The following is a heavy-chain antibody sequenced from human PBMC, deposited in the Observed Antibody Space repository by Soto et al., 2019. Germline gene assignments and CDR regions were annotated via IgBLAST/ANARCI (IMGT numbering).Heavy chain of an antibody. CDR1: VFSLTTSKVG. V-gene: IGHV2-5*02. CDR2: IYWDDDK. D-gene: IGHD3-16*01. Sequence: QITLKESGPTLVKPTQTLTLTCTFSVFSLTTSKVGVAWIRQPPGKALEWLALIYWDDDKRYSPSLESRLTITKDTSRNQVVLTMTNMDPVDTATYDCAHTYPPGFDIWGQGTLVTVSS. J-gene: IGHJ3*02. CDR3: AHTYPPGFDI.